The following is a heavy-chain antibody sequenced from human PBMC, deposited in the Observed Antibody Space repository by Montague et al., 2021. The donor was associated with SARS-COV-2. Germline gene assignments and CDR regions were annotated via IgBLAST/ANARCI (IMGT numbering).Heavy chain of an antibody. CDR1: GFTFSSYA. Sequence: SLRLSCAASGFTFSSYAMHWVRQAPGKGLEWVALISYDGSNKYYADSVKGRFTIPRDNSKNTPYLQMNSLRAEDTAVYYCARDSGSSFDPWGQGTLVTVSS. V-gene: IGHV3-30*04. CDR2: ISYDGSNK. CDR3: ARDSGSSFDP. D-gene: IGHD1-26*01. J-gene: IGHJ5*02.